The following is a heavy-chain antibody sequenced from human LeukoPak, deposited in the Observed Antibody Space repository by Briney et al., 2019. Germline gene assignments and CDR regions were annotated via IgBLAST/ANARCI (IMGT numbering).Heavy chain of an antibody. D-gene: IGHD6-13*01. CDR3: ARDSAASGSTSFDY. V-gene: IGHV3-11*01. J-gene: IGHJ4*02. Sequence: PGGSLRLSCAASGFTFSDYYMSWIRQAPGKGLEWVSYISGSGSNIFYAGSVKGRFTTSRDNAKNSLYLQMNSLRAEDTAVYYCARDSAASGSTSFDYWGQGTLVTVSS. CDR2: ISGSGSNI. CDR1: GFTFSDYY.